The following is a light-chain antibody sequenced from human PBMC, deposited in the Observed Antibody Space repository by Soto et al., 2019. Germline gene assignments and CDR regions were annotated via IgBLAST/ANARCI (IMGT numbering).Light chain of an antibody. V-gene: IGKV3-15*01. CDR2: GAS. Sequence: EIVMTQSPATLSVSPGERATLSCRASQSVSSNLAWYQQKLGQAPRLLIYGASTRATGIPARLSGSGSGTEFTLTISSLQSEYFAVYYCQQYKNWPTFGQGTKVEIK. CDR1: QSVSSN. J-gene: IGKJ1*01. CDR3: QQYKNWPT.